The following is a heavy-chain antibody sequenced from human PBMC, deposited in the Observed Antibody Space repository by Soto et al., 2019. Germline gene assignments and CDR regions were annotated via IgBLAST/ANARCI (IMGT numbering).Heavy chain of an antibody. D-gene: IGHD6-13*01. CDR3: ARDPAIAAAGHY. CDR1: GGTFSSYT. Sequence: QVQLVQSGAEVKKPGSSVKVSCKASGGTFSSYTISWVRQAPGQGLEWMGRIIPILGIANYAQKFQGRVTITADKSPSTAYMELSSLRSEDTAVYYCARDPAIAAAGHYWGQGTLVTVSS. J-gene: IGHJ4*02. V-gene: IGHV1-69*08. CDR2: IIPILGIA.